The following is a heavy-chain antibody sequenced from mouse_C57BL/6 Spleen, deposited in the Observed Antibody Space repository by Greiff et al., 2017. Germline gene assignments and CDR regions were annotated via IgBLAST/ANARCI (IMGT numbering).Heavy chain of an antibody. J-gene: IGHJ2*01. Sequence: VQLQQPGAELVKPGASVKLSCKASGYTFTSYWMHWVKQRPGQGLEWIGMIHPNSGSTNYNEKFKSKATLTVDKSSSTAYMQLSSLTSEDSAVYYCAKIYYDYDFDYWGQGTTLTVSS. D-gene: IGHD2-4*01. V-gene: IGHV1-64*01. CDR2: IHPNSGST. CDR1: GYTFTSYW. CDR3: AKIYYDYDFDY.